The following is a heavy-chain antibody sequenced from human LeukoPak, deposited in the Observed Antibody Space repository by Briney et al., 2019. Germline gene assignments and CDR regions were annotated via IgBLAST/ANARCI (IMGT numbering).Heavy chain of an antibody. Sequence: ASVKVSCKVSGYTLTELSMHWVGQAAGKGLEWMGGFDPEDGETIYAQKFQGRVTMTEDTSTDTAYMELSSLRSEDTAVYYCATDSTMGSGWYLGYWGQGTLVTVSS. CDR1: GYTLTELS. V-gene: IGHV1-24*01. D-gene: IGHD6-19*01. CDR3: ATDSTMGSGWYLGY. CDR2: FDPEDGET. J-gene: IGHJ4*02.